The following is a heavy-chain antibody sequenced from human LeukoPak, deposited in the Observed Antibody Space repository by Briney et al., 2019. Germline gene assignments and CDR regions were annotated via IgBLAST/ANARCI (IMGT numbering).Heavy chain of an antibody. V-gene: IGHV4-39*07. CDR1: GGSISSSSYY. Sequence: PSETLFLTCTVSGGSISSSSYYWGWIRQPPGKGLEWIGSIYYSGSTYYNPSLKSRVTISVDTSKNQFSLKLSSVTAADTAVYYCARGLRGSCLDYWGQGTLVTVSS. CDR2: IYYSGST. CDR3: ARGLRGSCLDY. D-gene: IGHD6-13*01. J-gene: IGHJ4*02.